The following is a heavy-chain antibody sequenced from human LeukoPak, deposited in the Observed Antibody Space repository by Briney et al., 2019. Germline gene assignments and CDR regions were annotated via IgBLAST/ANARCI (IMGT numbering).Heavy chain of an antibody. D-gene: IGHD1-26*01. CDR3: ATHNRGSYSRVPY. Sequence: GGSRRLSCAVFGFTLTTYWMHWVRQAPGKGLGWVSRIKSDGSSTSYAYSVKVRFPISRDNAKNTLYLQMNSLRAEDTAMYYCATHNRGSYSRVPYWGQGTLVTVSS. CDR1: GFTLTTYW. J-gene: IGHJ4*02. V-gene: IGHV3-74*01. CDR2: IKSDGSST.